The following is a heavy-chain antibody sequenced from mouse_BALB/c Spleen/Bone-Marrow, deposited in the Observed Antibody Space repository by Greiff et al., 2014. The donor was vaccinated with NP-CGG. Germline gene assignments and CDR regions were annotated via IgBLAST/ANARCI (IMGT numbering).Heavy chain of an antibody. CDR3: ARSGRYGAYYAMDY. D-gene: IGHD2-14*01. J-gene: IGHJ4*01. CDR1: GYTFTDYA. Sequence: QVQLKESGAELVRPGVSVKISCKGSGYTFTDYAMHWVKQSHAKSLEWIGVISTYYGDASYNQKFKGKATMTVDKSSSTAYMELARLTSEDSAIYYCARSGRYGAYYAMDYWGQGTSVTGSS. CDR2: ISTYYGDA. V-gene: IGHV1S137*01.